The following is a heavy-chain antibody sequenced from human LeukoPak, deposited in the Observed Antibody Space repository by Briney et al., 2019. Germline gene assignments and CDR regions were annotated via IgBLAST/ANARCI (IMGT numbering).Heavy chain of an antibody. J-gene: IGHJ6*04. V-gene: IGHV4-39*07. CDR2: IYYSGST. D-gene: IGHD3-10*01. CDR1: GGSISSSSYY. CDR3: ASGWDYYGSGSYVNV. Sequence: SETLSLTCTVSGGSISSSSYYWGWIRQPPGKGLEWIGSIYYSGSTNYNPSLKSRVTISVDTSKNQFSLKLSSVTAADTAVYYCASGWDYYGSGSYVNVWGKGTTVTVSS.